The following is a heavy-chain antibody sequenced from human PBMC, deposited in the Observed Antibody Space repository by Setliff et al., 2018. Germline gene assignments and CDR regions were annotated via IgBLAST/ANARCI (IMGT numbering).Heavy chain of an antibody. Sequence: PGESLKISCLASGYSFTSYSIGWVRQMPGRGLEWMGVIFPDSSRVRYSPSFQGQVTISADKSTSTACLQWSRLKASDTAMYYCARRVVSTAMRYYFDSWGQGTVVTVSS. CDR3: ARRVVSTAMRYYFDS. CDR1: GYSFTSYS. J-gene: IGHJ4*02. V-gene: IGHV5-51*01. D-gene: IGHD2-2*01. CDR2: IFPDSSRV.